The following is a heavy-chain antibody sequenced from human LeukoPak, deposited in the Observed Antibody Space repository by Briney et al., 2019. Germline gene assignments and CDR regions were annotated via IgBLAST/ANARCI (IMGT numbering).Heavy chain of an antibody. J-gene: IGHJ3*02. Sequence: ASVKVSCKASGGTFSSYAISWVRQARGKGLEWMGGFDPEDGETIYAQKFQGRVTMTEDTSTDTAYMELSSLRSEDTAVYYCATLHAAAAFDIWGQGTMGTVSS. CDR3: ATLHAAAAFDI. CDR2: FDPEDGET. CDR1: GGTFSSYA. V-gene: IGHV1-24*01. D-gene: IGHD6-25*01.